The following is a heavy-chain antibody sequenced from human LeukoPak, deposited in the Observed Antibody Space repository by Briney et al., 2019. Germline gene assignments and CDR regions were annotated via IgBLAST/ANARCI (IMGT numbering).Heavy chain of an antibody. J-gene: IGHJ3*01. CDR2: IKEDGSEK. D-gene: IGHD2-15*01. V-gene: IGHV3-7*01. Sequence: GGSLRLSCAASKFIFSKYWMSWVRQAPGKGLEWVADIKEDGSEKYYVDSVKGRFTISRQNAKSSLFLQMNSLRAEDTAVYYCARHRSGGSQDDAFDVWGQGTMVTVSS. CDR1: KFIFSKYW. CDR3: ARHRSGGSQDDAFDV.